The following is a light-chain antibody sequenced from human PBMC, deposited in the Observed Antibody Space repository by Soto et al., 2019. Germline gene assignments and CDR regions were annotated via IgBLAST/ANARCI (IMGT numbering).Light chain of an antibody. CDR1: QSISTY. V-gene: IGKV1-39*01. CDR3: QQTYRIPLT. CDR2: AAS. Sequence: DIQMTQSPSSLSASVGDRVTMTCRASQSISTYLNWYQQKPGKAPNLLIYAASSLQSGVPSRFSGSGSGTDFTLTISSLQPEDFATYYCQQTYRIPLTFGPGNIVDI. J-gene: IGKJ3*01.